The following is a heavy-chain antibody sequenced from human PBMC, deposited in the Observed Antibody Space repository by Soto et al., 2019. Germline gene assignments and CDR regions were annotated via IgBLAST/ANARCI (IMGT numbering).Heavy chain of an antibody. CDR1: GFTFSSYA. CDR2: ISYDGSNK. J-gene: IGHJ4*02. Sequence: GGSMRLSCAASGFTFSSYAMHWVRQAPGKGLEWVAVISYDGSNKYYADSVKGRFTISRDNSKNTLYLQMNSLRAEDTAVYYCARDFSGSYADYWGQGTLVTVSS. CDR3: ARDFSGSYADY. D-gene: IGHD1-26*01. V-gene: IGHV3-30-3*01.